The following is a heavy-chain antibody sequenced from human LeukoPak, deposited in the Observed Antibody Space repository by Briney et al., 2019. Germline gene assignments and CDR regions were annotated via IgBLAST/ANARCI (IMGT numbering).Heavy chain of an antibody. CDR3: ARPYGAAGLD. CDR2: IYYSGST. J-gene: IGHJ4*02. Sequence: KPSETLSLTCTVSGGSISSSSYYWGWIRQPPGKGLEWIGSIYYSGSTYYNPSLKSRVTISVDTSKNQFSLKLSSVTAADTAVYYCARPYGAAGLDWGQGTLVTVSS. D-gene: IGHD4-17*01. CDR1: GGSISSSSYY. V-gene: IGHV4-39*01.